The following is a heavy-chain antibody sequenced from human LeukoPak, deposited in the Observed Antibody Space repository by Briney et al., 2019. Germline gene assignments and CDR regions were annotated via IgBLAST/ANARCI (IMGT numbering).Heavy chain of an antibody. CDR2: ISSSSSYI. J-gene: IGHJ6*03. V-gene: IGHV3-21*01. CDR1: GFTFRSYA. CDR3: ARVVPPYGSGSRYYYMDV. D-gene: IGHD3-10*01. Sequence: GGSLRLSCAASGFTFRSYAMNWVRQAPGKALEWVSSISSSSSYIYYADSVKGRFTISRDNAKNSLYLQMNSLRAEDTAVYYCARVVPPYGSGSRYYYMDVWGKGTTVTVSS.